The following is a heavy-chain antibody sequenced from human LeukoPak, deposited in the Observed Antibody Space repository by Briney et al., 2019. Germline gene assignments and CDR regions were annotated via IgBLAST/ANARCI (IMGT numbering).Heavy chain of an antibody. CDR1: GGSIISGGHY. CDR3: ARDQDGYSRFDY. CDR2: IYHTGTT. D-gene: IGHD5-24*01. V-gene: IGHV4-31*03. J-gene: IGHJ4*02. Sequence: SETLSLTCTVSGGSIISGGHYWSWIRQYSGKRLEWIGYIYHTGTTYYNRSLKSRVTISVDTSVNQFSLRLTSVTAADTAVYYCARDQDGYSRFDYWGQGTLVTVSS.